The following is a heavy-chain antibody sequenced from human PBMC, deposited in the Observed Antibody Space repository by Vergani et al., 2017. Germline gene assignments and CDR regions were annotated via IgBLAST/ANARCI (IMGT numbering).Heavy chain of an antibody. CDR3: ATPQTVTTGGMEV. D-gene: IGHD4-17*01. Sequence: VQLVQSGAEVKKPGATMKISCKVSGYTFTDHYMHWVKQAPGKGLEWMGLVDPEDGETIYAEKLKGRVTIAADTSTDTAHLELSSLRSEDTAVYYCATPQTVTTGGMEVWGQGTTVIVS. CDR2: VDPEDGET. V-gene: IGHV1-69-2*01. J-gene: IGHJ6*02. CDR1: GYTFTDHY.